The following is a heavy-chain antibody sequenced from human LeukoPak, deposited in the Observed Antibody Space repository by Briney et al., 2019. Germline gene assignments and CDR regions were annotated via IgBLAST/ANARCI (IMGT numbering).Heavy chain of an antibody. Sequence: ASVKVSCKASGYIFTGYYMHWVRQAPGQGLEWMGWISPHSGGTNYAQEFQGRVTMTLDTSISTVYMELSRLRSDDTAVYYCARVSRLYYDTSGRIFDYWGQGTLVTVSS. V-gene: IGHV1-2*02. J-gene: IGHJ4*02. CDR3: ARVSRLYYDTSGRIFDY. CDR1: GYIFTGYY. CDR2: ISPHSGGT. D-gene: IGHD3-22*01.